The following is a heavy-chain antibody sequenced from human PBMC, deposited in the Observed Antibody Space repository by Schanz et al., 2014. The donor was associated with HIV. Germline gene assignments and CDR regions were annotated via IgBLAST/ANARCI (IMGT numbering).Heavy chain of an antibody. V-gene: IGHV3-30*18. CDR1: GFIFRTHG. Sequence: QVQLVETGGGVVQPGRSLRLSCAASGFIFRTHGMHWVRQAPGKGLEWVAVISLDGDNKYYADSVKGRFTISRDTFKNTVYLQMNSLRSEDTAVYYCAKASESIFGVEGLDYWGQGTLVSVSS. CDR3: AKASESIFGVEGLDY. CDR2: ISLDGDNK. D-gene: IGHD3-3*01. J-gene: IGHJ4*02.